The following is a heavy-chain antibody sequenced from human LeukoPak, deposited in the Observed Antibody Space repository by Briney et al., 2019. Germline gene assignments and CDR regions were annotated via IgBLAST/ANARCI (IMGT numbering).Heavy chain of an antibody. Sequence: GASVKVSCKASGYTFTGYHMHWVRQAPGQGLEWMGWINPNSGGTNYAQKFQGRVTMTRDTSISTAYMELSRLRSDDTAVYYCATTLGDILTGYYTDSYFDYWGQGTLVTVSS. D-gene: IGHD3-9*01. J-gene: IGHJ4*02. CDR2: INPNSGGT. CDR3: ATTLGDILTGYYTDSYFDY. CDR1: GYTFTGYH. V-gene: IGHV1-2*02.